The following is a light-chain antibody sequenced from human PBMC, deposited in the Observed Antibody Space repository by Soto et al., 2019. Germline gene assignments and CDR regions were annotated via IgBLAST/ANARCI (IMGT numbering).Light chain of an antibody. Sequence: QSVLTQPPSASGSPGQSVTISCTGTSSDVGGYNFVSWFQHHPGKAPKLMIYDVSKRPSGVPDRSSGSKSGNTASLTVSGLQAEDEADYYCSSYAGSKNYVFGTGTKLTVL. J-gene: IGLJ1*01. V-gene: IGLV2-8*01. CDR2: DVS. CDR3: SSYAGSKNYV. CDR1: SSDVGGYNF.